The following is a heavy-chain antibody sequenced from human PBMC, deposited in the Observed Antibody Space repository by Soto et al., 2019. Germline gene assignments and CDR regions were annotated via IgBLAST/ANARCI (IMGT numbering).Heavy chain of an antibody. CDR1: GFVFSDFQ. CDR3: ARDNLAFQGAFDL. CDR2: IAGTSAFT. Sequence: PGGSLRLSCAASGFVFSDFQFDWVRQAPGGGLEWLSSIAGTSAFTEYAESIEGRFTISRDNPNKLLFLHMDNLRPEDTAVYYCARDNLAFQGAFDLWGQGTLVPSPQ. J-gene: IGHJ4*02. D-gene: IGHD3-16*01. V-gene: IGHV3-21*01.